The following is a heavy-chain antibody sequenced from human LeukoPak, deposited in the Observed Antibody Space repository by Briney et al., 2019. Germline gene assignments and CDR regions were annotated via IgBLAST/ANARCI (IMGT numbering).Heavy chain of an antibody. CDR3: ARESRGYDILTGKYHRGYYSYYMDV. V-gene: IGHV3-7*01. J-gene: IGHJ6*03. CDR1: GSSFTTYW. Sequence: GGSLRLSCAASGSSFTTYWMSWVRQAPGKGLEWVANIKQDGSEKYYVDSVKGRFTISRDTAKNSLYLQMNSLRAEDTAVYYCARESRGYDILTGKYHRGYYSYYMDVWGKGTTVTVSS. D-gene: IGHD3-9*01. CDR2: IKQDGSEK.